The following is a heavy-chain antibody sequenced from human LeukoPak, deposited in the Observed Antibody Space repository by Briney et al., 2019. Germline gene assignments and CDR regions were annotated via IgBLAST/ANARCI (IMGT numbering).Heavy chain of an antibody. CDR2: ISYDGSNK. Sequence: PGRSLRLSCAASGFTFSSYAMHWVRQAPGKGLEWVAVISYDGSNKYYADSVKGRFTISRDNSKNTLYLQMNSLRAEDTAVYYCAKDVNYYDSSGYPYYFDYWGQGTLVTVSS. CDR1: GFTFSSYA. CDR3: AKDVNYYDSSGYPYYFDY. D-gene: IGHD3-22*01. V-gene: IGHV3-30-3*01. J-gene: IGHJ4*02.